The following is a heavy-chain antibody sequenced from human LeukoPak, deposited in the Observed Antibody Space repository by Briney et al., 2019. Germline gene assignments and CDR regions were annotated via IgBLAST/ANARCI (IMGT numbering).Heavy chain of an antibody. CDR3: ARDEDLYGGGFDL. CDR2: ISYDGSNN. Sequence: PGGSLRLSCAASGFTFTTYPMHWGRQAPGKGMEWLALISYDGSNNLYAPSVKGRFTISRDNSKTTVFLQMNSLRPADAAVYFCARDEDLYGGGFDLWGQGSLVIVSS. D-gene: IGHD3-16*01. J-gene: IGHJ4*02. V-gene: IGHV3-30*04. CDR1: GFTFTTYP.